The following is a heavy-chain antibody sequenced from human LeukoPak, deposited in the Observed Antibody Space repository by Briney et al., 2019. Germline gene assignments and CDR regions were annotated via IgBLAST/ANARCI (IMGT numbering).Heavy chain of an antibody. D-gene: IGHD4-17*01. J-gene: IGHJ4*02. CDR1: GGTFSSYA. V-gene: IGHV1-69*06. CDR2: IIPIFGTA. Sequence: ASVKVSCKASGGTFSSYAISWVRQAPGQGLEWMGGIIPIFGTANYAQKFQGRVTITADKSTSTAYMELSSLRSEDTAVYYCARVRNYGDYVWYFDYWGQGTLVTVSS. CDR3: ARVRNYGDYVWYFDY.